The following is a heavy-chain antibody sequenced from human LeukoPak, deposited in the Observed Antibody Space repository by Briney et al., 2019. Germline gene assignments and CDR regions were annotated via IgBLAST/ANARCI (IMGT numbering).Heavy chain of an antibody. V-gene: IGHV1-46*01. Sequence: ASVKVSCKASGYTFTSYYMHWVRQAPGQGLEWMGIINPSGGSTSYAQKFQGRVTMTRDTSTSTVYMELSSLRSEDTAVYYCARDRRDILTGYPDAFDIWGQGTMVTVSS. D-gene: IGHD3-9*01. CDR3: ARDRRDILTGYPDAFDI. CDR2: INPSGGST. CDR1: GYTFTSYY. J-gene: IGHJ3*02.